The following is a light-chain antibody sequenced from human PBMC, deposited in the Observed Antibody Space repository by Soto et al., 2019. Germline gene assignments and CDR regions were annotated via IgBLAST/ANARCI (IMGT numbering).Light chain of an antibody. CDR2: GAS. J-gene: IGKJ1*01. Sequence: EIVVTQSPALVSVSPGERVTLSCRASQSVISSLAWYQQKLGQAPRLLIYGASTRATGIPARFSGSGSGTEFFLNISSLQSEDSAVYVCQVYGSSSKTFGQGTRVEFK. CDR1: QSVISS. CDR3: QVYGSSSKT. V-gene: IGKV3-15*01.